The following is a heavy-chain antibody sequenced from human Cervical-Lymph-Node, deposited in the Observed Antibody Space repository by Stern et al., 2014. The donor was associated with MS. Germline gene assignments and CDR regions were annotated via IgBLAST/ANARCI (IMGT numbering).Heavy chain of an antibody. Sequence: EVQLVESGGGPVQPGRSLRLSGAASGFIFSDYALPWVRPAPGKGLAWVSGISWDSGNIDYADSVKGRFTISRDNAKNSLFLQMNGLRADDTALYYCVKEASSSAGTWFDLWGQGTLVIVSS. CDR2: ISWDSGNI. D-gene: IGHD6-6*01. CDR1: GFIFSDYA. CDR3: VKEASSSAGTWFDL. J-gene: IGHJ5*02. V-gene: IGHV3-9*01.